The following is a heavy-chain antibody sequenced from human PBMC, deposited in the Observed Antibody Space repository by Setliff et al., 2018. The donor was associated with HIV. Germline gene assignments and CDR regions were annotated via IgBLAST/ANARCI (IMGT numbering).Heavy chain of an antibody. V-gene: IGHV4-61*09. D-gene: IGHD3-22*01. CDR3: ARGLRGYYDSSGYHY. J-gene: IGHJ4*02. Sequence: SETLSLTCTVSGGSISSGSYYWSWIRQPAGKGLEWIGHGYTSGSTNYNPSLKSRVTISVDTSKNQFSLKLSSVTAADTAVYYCARGLRGYYDSSGYHYWGQGTLVTVSS. CDR1: GGSISSGSYY. CDR2: GYTSGST.